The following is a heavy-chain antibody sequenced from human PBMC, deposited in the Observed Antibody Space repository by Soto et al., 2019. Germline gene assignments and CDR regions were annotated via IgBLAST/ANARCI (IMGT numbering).Heavy chain of an antibody. CDR2: ISGSGGST. CDR3: AKLKVGTAMAWYFDY. V-gene: IGHV3-23*01. J-gene: IGHJ4*02. CDR1: GFTFSSYA. Sequence: GGSLRLSCAASGFTFSSYAMSWVRQTPGKGLEWVSAISGSGGSTYYADSVKGRFTISRDNSKNTLYLQMNSLRAEDTAVYYCAKLKVGTAMAWYFDYWGQGTLVTVSS. D-gene: IGHD5-18*01.